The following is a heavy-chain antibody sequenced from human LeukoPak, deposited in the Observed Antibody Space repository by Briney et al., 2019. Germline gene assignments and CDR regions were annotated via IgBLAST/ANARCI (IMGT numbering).Heavy chain of an antibody. V-gene: IGHV3-7*03. CDR1: GFTSRSYC. Sequence: GGSLRLSCAASGFTSRSYCMSWVRQGPGEGLGWVANINRDGSEKYYVDSVRGGFTISRDNARDSLHLKINSLRDDDTALYYCVREYCSGGTCYVPGYWGQGTLVTVSS. D-gene: IGHD2-15*01. CDR2: INRDGSEK. J-gene: IGHJ4*02. CDR3: VREYCSGGTCYVPGY.